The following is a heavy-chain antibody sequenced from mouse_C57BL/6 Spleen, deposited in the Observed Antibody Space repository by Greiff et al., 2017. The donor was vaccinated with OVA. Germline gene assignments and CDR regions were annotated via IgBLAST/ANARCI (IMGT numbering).Heavy chain of an antibody. CDR1: GYTFTSYW. CDR3: AINYGSSSSWFAY. V-gene: IGHV1-74*01. D-gene: IGHD1-1*01. Sequence: QVQLQQPGAELVKPGASVKVSCKASGYTFTSYWMHWVKQRPGQGLEWIGRIHPSDSDTNYNQKFKGKATLTVDKSYSTAYMQLSSLTSEDSAVYYCAINYGSSSSWFAYWGQGTLVTVSA. CDR2: IHPSDSDT. J-gene: IGHJ3*01.